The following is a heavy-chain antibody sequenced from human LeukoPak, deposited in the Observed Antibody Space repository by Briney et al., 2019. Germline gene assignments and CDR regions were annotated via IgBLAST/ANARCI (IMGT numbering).Heavy chain of an antibody. J-gene: IGHJ4*02. D-gene: IGHD3-22*01. Sequence: PGGSLRLSCTASGFTFSSYSVNWVRQAPGKGLEWVSAISGSGGSTYYADSVKGRFTISRDNSKNTLYLQMNSLRAEDTAVYYCAKDRGVGAYDSSGYYYDYWGQGTLVTVSS. V-gene: IGHV3-23*01. CDR2: ISGSGGST. CDR1: GFTFSSYS. CDR3: AKDRGVGAYDSSGYYYDY.